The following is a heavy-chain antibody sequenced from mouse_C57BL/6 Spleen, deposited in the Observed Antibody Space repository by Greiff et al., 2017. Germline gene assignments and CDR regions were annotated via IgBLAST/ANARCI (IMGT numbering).Heavy chain of an antibody. CDR2: IYPGDGDT. CDR1: GYAFSSSW. J-gene: IGHJ2*01. CDR3: ARYDVEGNSYYFDY. V-gene: IGHV1-82*01. D-gene: IGHD2-12*01. Sequence: QVQLKESGPELVKPGASVKISCKASGYAFSSSWMNWVKQRPGKGLEWIGRIYPGDGDTNYNGKFKGKATLTADKSSSTAYMQLSSLTSEDSAVYFCARYDVEGNSYYFDYWGQGTTLTVSS.